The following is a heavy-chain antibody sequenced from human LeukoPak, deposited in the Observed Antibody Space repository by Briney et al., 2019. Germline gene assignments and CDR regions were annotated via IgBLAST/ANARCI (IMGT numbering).Heavy chain of an antibody. CDR2: IYPGDSDT. V-gene: IGHV5-51*01. CDR1: GYSFTSYW. Sequence: GESLKISCKGSGYSFTSYWIGWVRQMPGKGLEWMGIIYPGDSDTRYSPSFQGQVTISADKSISTAYLQWSSLKASDTAMYYCASHVSGPGDYGVLLMDYWGQGTLVTVSS. CDR3: ASHVSGPGDYGVLLMDY. D-gene: IGHD4-17*01. J-gene: IGHJ4*02.